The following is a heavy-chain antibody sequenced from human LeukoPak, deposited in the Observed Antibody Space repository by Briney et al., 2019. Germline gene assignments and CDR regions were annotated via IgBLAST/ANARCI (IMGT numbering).Heavy chain of an antibody. V-gene: IGHV3-30*02. CDR2: IRYDGSNK. CDR1: GFTFSTYG. J-gene: IGHJ4*02. CDR3: AKNFPHRSGSFDY. Sequence: GGSLRLSCAVSGFTFSTYGMHWVRQAPGKGLEWVAFIRYDGSNKYYVDSVKGRFTISRDNSENTLYLQMDNLRAEDTAVYYCAKNFPHRSGSFDYWGQGTLVTVSS. D-gene: IGHD3-22*01.